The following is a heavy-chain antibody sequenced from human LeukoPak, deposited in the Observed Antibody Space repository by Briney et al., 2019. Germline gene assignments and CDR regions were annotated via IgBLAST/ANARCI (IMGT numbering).Heavy chain of an antibody. V-gene: IGHV4-34*01. D-gene: IGHD3-10*01. Sequence: SETLSLTCAVYGGSFSGYYWSWIRQPPGKGLEWIGEINHSGSTNYNPSLKSRVTISVDTSKNQFSLKLSSVTAADTVVYYCARVGHPNYVDYWGQGTLVTVSS. CDR2: INHSGST. J-gene: IGHJ4*02. CDR1: GGSFSGYY. CDR3: ARVGHPNYVDY.